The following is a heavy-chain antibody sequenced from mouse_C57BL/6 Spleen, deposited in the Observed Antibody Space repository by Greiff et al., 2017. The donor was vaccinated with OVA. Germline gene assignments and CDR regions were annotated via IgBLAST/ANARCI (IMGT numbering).Heavy chain of an antibody. V-gene: IGHV5-12*01. CDR3: ARDSFAY. J-gene: IGHJ3*01. CDR2: ISNGGGST. CDR1: GFTFSDYY. Sequence: EVKLMESGGGLVQPGGSLKLSCAASGFTFSDYYMYWVRQTPEKRLEWVAYISNGGGSTYYPDTVKGRFTISRDNAKNTLYLQMSRLKSEDTAMYYCARDSFAYWGQGTLVTVSA.